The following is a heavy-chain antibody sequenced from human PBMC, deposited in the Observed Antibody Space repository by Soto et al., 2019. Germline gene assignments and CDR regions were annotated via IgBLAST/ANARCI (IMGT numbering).Heavy chain of an antibody. CDR1: GGSFSGYY. CDR3: ARFPRYCSGGSCYSWGSWFDP. V-gene: IGHV4-34*01. D-gene: IGHD2-15*01. CDR2: INHSGST. Sequence: PSETLSLTCAVYGGSFSGYYWSWIRQPPGKGLEWIGEINHSGSTNYNPSLKSRVTISVDTSKNQFSLKLSSVTAADTAVYYCARFPRYCSGGSCYSWGSWFDPRGHATRVTDPS. J-gene: IGHJ5*02.